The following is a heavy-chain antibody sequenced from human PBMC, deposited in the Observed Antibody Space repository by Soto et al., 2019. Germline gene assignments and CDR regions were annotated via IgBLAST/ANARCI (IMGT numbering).Heavy chain of an antibody. D-gene: IGHD3-10*01. Sequence: SETLSLTCTVSGGSISSINNHFSNHYCSWIRLSPRKGLEWNGYISNIGYTRYNTSHKNRVSISVDTSKNQFSLNLCFVTAADTAMYYCARVPVRKYYGAGSYNNYYFGMDVWGQGTTVTVSS. CDR2: ISNIGYT. CDR3: ARVPVRKYYGAGSYNNYYFGMDV. J-gene: IGHJ6*02. CDR1: GGSISSINNHFSNHY. V-gene: IGHV4-61*05.